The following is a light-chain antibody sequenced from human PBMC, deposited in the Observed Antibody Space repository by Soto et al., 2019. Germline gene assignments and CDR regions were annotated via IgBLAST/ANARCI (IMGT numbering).Light chain of an antibody. V-gene: IGKV1-5*01. CDR1: QDISKW. J-gene: IGKJ1*01. Sequence: DIQMTQSPSTLSASVGDRVAITCRASQDISKWLAWYQQKPGKPPKLLIYDASGLDSGVPSRFSGSGYGTEFTLTISGLQPEAPETSYCQHYDSFPWTFGPGTKVDIK. CDR2: DAS. CDR3: QHYDSFPWT.